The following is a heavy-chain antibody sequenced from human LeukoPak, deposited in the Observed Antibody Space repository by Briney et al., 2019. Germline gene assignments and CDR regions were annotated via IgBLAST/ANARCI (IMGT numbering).Heavy chain of an antibody. CDR2: ISGSGGST. CDR1: GFTFSSYS. V-gene: IGHV3-23*01. J-gene: IGHJ6*02. D-gene: IGHD2-2*01. CDR3: AKDPHCSSTSCLDYYGMDV. Sequence: GGSLRLSCAASGFTFSSYSMNWVRQAPGKGLEWVSAISGSGGSTYYADSVKGRFTISRDNSKNTLYLQMNSLRAEDTAVYYCAKDPHCSSTSCLDYYGMDVWGQGTTVTVSS.